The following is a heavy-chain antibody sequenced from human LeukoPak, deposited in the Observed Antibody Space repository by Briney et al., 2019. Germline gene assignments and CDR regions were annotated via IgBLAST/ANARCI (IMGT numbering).Heavy chain of an antibody. V-gene: IGHV3-21*01. J-gene: IGHJ3*02. D-gene: IGHD4-17*01. CDR1: GFTFSSYG. Sequence: NSGGSLRLSCAASGFTFSSYGMHWVRQAPGKGLEWVSSISSSSSYIYYADSVKGRFTISRDNAKNSLYLQMNSLRAEDTAVYYCARERVLSYGDYTSDAFDIWGQGTMVTVSS. CDR2: ISSSSSYI. CDR3: ARERVLSYGDYTSDAFDI.